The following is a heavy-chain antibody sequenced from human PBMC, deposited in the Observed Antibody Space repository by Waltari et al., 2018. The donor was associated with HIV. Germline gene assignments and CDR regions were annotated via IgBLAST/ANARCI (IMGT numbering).Heavy chain of an antibody. CDR2: ISGTNSTI. CDR1: GFPFSSHS. D-gene: IGHD2-21*02. J-gene: IGHJ6*02. V-gene: IGHV3-48*04. Sequence: ELQVVESGGGLVQPGGSLRLSCAAPGFPFSSHSMNWVRQAPGKGLEWVSYISGTNSTIYYGDSMKGRFTISRDNAKNSLYLQMNSLRVEDTAVYYCARCGGDGRYGMDVWGQGTTVTVSS. CDR3: ARCGGDGRYGMDV.